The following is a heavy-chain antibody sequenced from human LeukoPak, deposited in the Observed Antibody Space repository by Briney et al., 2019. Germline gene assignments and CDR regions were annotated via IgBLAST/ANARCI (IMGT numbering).Heavy chain of an antibody. Sequence: SGGSLRLSCAASGFTFSSFGMTWVRQAPGKGLEWVSGISGSGGSTYYADSVKGRFTISRDSSKNTVHLQMNSLRAEDAALYYCAKGGSGYYLDHWGQGTLVTVSS. V-gene: IGHV3-23*01. D-gene: IGHD5-12*01. CDR2: ISGSGGST. J-gene: IGHJ4*02. CDR3: AKGGSGYYLDH. CDR1: GFTFSSFG.